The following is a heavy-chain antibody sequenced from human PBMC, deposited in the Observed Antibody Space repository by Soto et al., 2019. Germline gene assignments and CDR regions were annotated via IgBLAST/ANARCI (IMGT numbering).Heavy chain of an antibody. CDR2: FFSDAER. D-gene: IGHD4-17*01. CDR3: ARMDGDYNYYGLDV. Sequence: GSGPTLVNPTETLTLACSVSGFSLTNGRMGVSWIRQPPGKALEWLAHFFSDAERSYSTSMQSRLNMYKDSSGSQVVLTMTNMAPADTATYFCARMDGDYNYYGLDVWGHGIAVTVSS. J-gene: IGHJ6*02. CDR1: GFSLTNGRMG. V-gene: IGHV2-26*01.